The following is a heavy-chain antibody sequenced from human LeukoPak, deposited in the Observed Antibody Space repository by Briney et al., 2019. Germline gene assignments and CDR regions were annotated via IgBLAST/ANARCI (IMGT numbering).Heavy chain of an antibody. D-gene: IGHD1-26*01. CDR2: IYPGDSDT. CDR1: GYIFTSYW. J-gene: IGHJ3*02. Sequence: GESLKISCKGSGYIFTSYWIAWVRQMPGKGLEWMGIIYPGDSDTRYSPSFQGQVIISADKSISTAYLQWSSLKASDTAIYYCARCIVGASDAFDIWGQGTMVTVSS. CDR3: ARCIVGASDAFDI. V-gene: IGHV5-51*01.